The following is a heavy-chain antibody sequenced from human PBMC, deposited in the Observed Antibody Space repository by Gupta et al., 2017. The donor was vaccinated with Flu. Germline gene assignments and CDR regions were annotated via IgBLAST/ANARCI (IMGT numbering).Heavy chain of an antibody. D-gene: IGHD3-22*01. CDR2: IYYSGIT. CDR1: GGSISSNSSY. CDR3: ARFQYYDSTGYWGFWFDP. Sequence: QLHLQESGPGLVKPSETLSLTCTVSGGSISSNSSYWDWIRQPPGKGLEWIGSIYYSGITFYNPSLESRVGISVDTSKNQFSLKLRSVTAADTAVYYCARFQYYDSTGYWGFWFDPWGQGTLVTVSS. V-gene: IGHV4-39*01. J-gene: IGHJ5*02.